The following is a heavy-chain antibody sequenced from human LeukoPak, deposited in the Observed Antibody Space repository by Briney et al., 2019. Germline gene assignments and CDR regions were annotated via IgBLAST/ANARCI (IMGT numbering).Heavy chain of an antibody. Sequence: PSETLSLTCTVSGGSISSSSYYWGWIRQPPGKGLEWIGSIYYSGSTYYNPSLKSRVTISVDTSKNQFSLKLSSVTAADPAVYYCARLNRDWFDPWVQGTLVTVSS. CDR2: IYYSGST. CDR3: ARLNRDWFDP. CDR1: GGSISSSSYY. V-gene: IGHV4-39*07. J-gene: IGHJ5*02.